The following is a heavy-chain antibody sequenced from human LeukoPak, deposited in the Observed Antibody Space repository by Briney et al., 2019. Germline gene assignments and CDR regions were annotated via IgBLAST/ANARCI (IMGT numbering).Heavy chain of an antibody. CDR3: ASPAAPYYDILTGYS. V-gene: IGHV1-18*04. CDR1: GYTFTSYG. J-gene: IGHJ5*02. CDR2: ISTYNGNT. D-gene: IGHD3-9*01. Sequence: ASVKVSCKASGYTFTSYGISWVRQAPGQGLEWMGWISTYNGNTNYAQKLQGRVTMTTDTSTSTAYMELRSLRSDDTAVYYCASPAAPYYDILTGYSWGQGTLVTVSS.